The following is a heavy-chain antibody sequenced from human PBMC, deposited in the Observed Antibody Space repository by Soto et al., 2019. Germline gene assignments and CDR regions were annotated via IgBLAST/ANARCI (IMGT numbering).Heavy chain of an antibody. D-gene: IGHD3-9*01. CDR1: GGSISSYY. CDR2: IYYSGST. J-gene: IGHJ6*03. Sequence: SETLSLTCTVSGGSISSYYWSWIRQPPGKGLEWIGYIYYSGSTNYNPSLKSRVTISVDTSKNQFSLKLSSVTAADTAVYYCAREQRGYYDMLTGYCPYYYYYMDVWGKGTTVTVSS. CDR3: AREQRGYYDMLTGYCPYYYYYMDV. V-gene: IGHV4-59*01.